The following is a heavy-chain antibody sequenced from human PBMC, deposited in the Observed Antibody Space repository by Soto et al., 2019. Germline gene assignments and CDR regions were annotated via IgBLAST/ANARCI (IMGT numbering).Heavy chain of an antibody. CDR2: ISWNSGSI. D-gene: IGHD3-10*01. J-gene: IGHJ4*02. V-gene: IGHV3-9*01. CDR3: AKDTRGSYYIGYFDY. Sequence: EVQLVESGGGLVQPGRSLRLSCAASGFTFDDYAMHWVRQAPGKGLEWVSGISWNSGSIGYADSVKGRFTISGDNAKNSLYLQMNSLRAEDTALYYCAKDTRGSYYIGYFDYWGQGTLVTVSS. CDR1: GFTFDDYA.